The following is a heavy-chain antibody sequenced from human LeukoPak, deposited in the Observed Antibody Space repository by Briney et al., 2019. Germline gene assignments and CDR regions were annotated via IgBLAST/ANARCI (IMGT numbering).Heavy chain of an antibody. CDR2: ISYSGWS. CDR3: ARQNCTLTSCYDYYHYHMDV. Sequence: SETLSLTCSVSGGSISSSSYYWGWIRQSPGKGLDWIGSISYSGWSYSDPSLKSRATTSVDTSKNQFSLKLTSVTAADTAVYYCARQNCTLTSCYDYYHYHMDVWGKGTAVTISS. D-gene: IGHD2-2*01. CDR1: GGSISSSSYY. V-gene: IGHV4-39*01. J-gene: IGHJ6*03.